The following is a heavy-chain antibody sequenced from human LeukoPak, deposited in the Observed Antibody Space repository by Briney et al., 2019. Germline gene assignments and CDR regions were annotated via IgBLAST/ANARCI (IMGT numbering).Heavy chain of an antibody. CDR2: INHSRGT. V-gene: IGHV4-34*01. D-gene: IGHD6-6*01. CDR1: GGSFSGYY. J-gene: IGHJ4*02. CDR3: ARGYGVAAPIGFDY. Sequence: SETLSLTCAVYGGSFSGYYWSWIRQPPGKGLEWIGEINHSRGTNYNSSLKSRVTISVDTSKNQFSLKLSSVTAADTAVYYCARGYGVAAPIGFDYWGQGTLVTVSS.